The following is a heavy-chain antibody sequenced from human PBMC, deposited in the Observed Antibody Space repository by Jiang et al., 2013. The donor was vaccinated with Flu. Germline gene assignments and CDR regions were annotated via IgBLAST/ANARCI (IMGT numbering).Heavy chain of an antibody. CDR1: GFTFSSYS. D-gene: IGHD3-3*01. Sequence: VQLLESGGGLVKPGGSLRLSCAASGFTFSSYSMNWVRQAPGKGLEWVSSISSSSSYIYYADSVKGRFTISRDNAKNSLYLQMNSLRAEDTAAYYCARVPDFWSGYVWFDPWGQGTWSPSPQ. V-gene: IGHV3-21*01. CDR3: ARVPDFWSGYVWFDP. J-gene: IGHJ5*02. CDR2: ISSSSSYI.